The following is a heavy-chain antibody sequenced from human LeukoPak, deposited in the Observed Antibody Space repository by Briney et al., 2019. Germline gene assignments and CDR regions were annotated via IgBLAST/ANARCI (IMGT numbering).Heavy chain of an antibody. CDR2: LSGSGGST. CDR3: AKDSGRITIFGVVTPGNWFDP. CDR1: GFTFSSYA. J-gene: IGHJ5*02. D-gene: IGHD3-3*01. Sequence: PGGSLRLSCAASGFTFSSYAMSWVRQAPGKGLEWVSALSGSGGSTYYADSVKGRFTISRDNSKNTLYLQMNSLRAEDTAVYYCAKDSGRITIFGVVTPGNWFDPWGQGTLVTVSS. V-gene: IGHV3-23*01.